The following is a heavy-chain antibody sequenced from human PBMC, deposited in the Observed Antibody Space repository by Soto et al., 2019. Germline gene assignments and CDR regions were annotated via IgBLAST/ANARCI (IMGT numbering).Heavy chain of an antibody. CDR1: GFTFSSYS. Sequence: PGGSLRLSCAASGFTFSSYSMNWVRQAPGKGLEWVSSISSSSSYIYYADSVKGRFTISRDNAKNSLYLQMNSLRAEDTAVYYCARGYCSGGSCSHYYYYGMDVWGQGTTVTVSS. J-gene: IGHJ6*02. CDR2: ISSSSSYI. V-gene: IGHV3-21*01. D-gene: IGHD2-15*01. CDR3: ARGYCSGGSCSHYYYYGMDV.